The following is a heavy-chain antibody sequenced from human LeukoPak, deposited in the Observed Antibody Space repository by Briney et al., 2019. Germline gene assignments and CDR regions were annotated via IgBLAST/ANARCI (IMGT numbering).Heavy chain of an antibody. Sequence: ASVKVSCKASGYTFTSYYMHWVRQAPGQGLEWMGIINPSGGSTSYAQKFQGRVTMTRDMSTSTVYMELSSLRSEDTAVYYCASGTYYYDSSGYEHDYWGQGTLVTVSS. V-gene: IGHV1-46*01. J-gene: IGHJ4*02. D-gene: IGHD3-22*01. CDR3: ASGTYYYDSSGYEHDY. CDR1: GYTFTSYY. CDR2: INPSGGST.